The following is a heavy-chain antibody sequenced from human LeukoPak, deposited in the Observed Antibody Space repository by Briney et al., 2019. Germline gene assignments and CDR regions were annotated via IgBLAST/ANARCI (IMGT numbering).Heavy chain of an antibody. Sequence: SETLSLTCTVSGGSISSYYWSWIRQPPGKGLEWIGYIYYSGSTNYNPSLKSRVTISVDTSKNQFPLKLSSVTAADTAVYYCARLYGDYAWGQGTLVTVSS. V-gene: IGHV4-59*01. CDR1: GGSISSYY. J-gene: IGHJ5*02. CDR3: ARLYGDYA. D-gene: IGHD4-17*01. CDR2: IYYSGST.